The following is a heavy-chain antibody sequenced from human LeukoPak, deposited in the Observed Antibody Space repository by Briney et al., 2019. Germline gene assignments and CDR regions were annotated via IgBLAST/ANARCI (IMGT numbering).Heavy chain of an antibody. CDR2: ISGSGSNT. Sequence: GGSLRLSCAASGSGFIFSNYGMRWVRQAPGKGLEWVSVISGSGSNTYYADAVKGRFTISRDNSKNTLYLRMNSLRAEDTAVYYCAREGPTSLAYCGGDCYGLVYWGQGTLVTVSS. V-gene: IGHV3-23*01. D-gene: IGHD2-21*02. CDR3: AREGPTSLAYCGGDCYGLVY. J-gene: IGHJ4*02. CDR1: GSGFIFSNYG.